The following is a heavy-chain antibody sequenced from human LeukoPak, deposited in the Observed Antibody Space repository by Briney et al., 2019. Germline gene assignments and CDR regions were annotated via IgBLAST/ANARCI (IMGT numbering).Heavy chain of an antibody. CDR3: ARDEGYYDSSGYYHGGYY. V-gene: IGHV3-53*01. CDR2: IYGGGST. Sequence: GGSLRLSCAASGFTVSGSFMSWVRQAPGKGLEWVSAIYGGGSTFYADSVKGRFTISRDNFKNTLYLQMNSLRDEDTAVYYCARDEGYYDSSGYYHGGYYWGQGTLVTVSS. D-gene: IGHD3-22*01. J-gene: IGHJ4*02. CDR1: GFTVSGSF.